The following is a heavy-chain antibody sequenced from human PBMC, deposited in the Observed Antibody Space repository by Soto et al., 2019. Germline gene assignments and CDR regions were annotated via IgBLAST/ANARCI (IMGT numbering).Heavy chain of an antibody. CDR1: GFTFSSYW. J-gene: IGHJ5*02. V-gene: IGHV3-7*01. CDR2: IKQVGSEK. D-gene: IGHD3-3*01. CDR3: ARELGVTIFGVVSPAGWFDP. Sequence: GGSLRLSCAASGFTFSSYWMSWVRQAPGKGLEWVANIKQVGSEKYYVDSVKGRFTISRDNAKNSLYLQMNSLRAEDTAVYYCARELGVTIFGVVSPAGWFDPWGQGTLVTVSS.